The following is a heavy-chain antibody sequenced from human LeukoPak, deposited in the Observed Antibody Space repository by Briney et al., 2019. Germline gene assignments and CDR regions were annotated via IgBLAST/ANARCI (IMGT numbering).Heavy chain of an antibody. CDR1: GFTFSSYA. J-gene: IGHJ4*02. Sequence: GGSLRLSCAASGFTFSSYAMSWVRQAPGKGLEWVAFIRYDGSNKYYADSVKGRFTISRDDSKNTVYLQMNSLRAEDTAVYNCAKDLGVYCNSASCYSLDHWGQGTLVTVSS. V-gene: IGHV3-30*02. D-gene: IGHD2-2*01. CDR3: AKDLGVYCNSASCYSLDH. CDR2: IRYDGSNK.